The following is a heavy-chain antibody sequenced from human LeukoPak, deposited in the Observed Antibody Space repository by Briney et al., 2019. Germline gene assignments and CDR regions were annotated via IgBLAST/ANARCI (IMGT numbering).Heavy chain of an antibody. D-gene: IGHD3-22*01. V-gene: IGHV3-11*01. Sequence: GGSLRLSCAASGFTFSDYYMSWIRQAPGKGLEWVSYISSSGSTIYYADSVKGRFTISRDNAKNSLYLRMNSLRAEDTAVYYCAREGPRSSGYYRFFDYWGQGTLVTVSS. CDR2: ISSSGSTI. CDR1: GFTFSDYY. J-gene: IGHJ4*02. CDR3: AREGPRSSGYYRFFDY.